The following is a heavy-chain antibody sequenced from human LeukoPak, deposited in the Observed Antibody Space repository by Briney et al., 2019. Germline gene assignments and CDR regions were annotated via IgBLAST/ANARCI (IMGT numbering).Heavy chain of an antibody. CDR2: INHSGST. V-gene: IGHV4-34*01. J-gene: IGHJ5*02. Sequence: SETLSLTCAVYGGSFSGYYWSWIRQPPGKGLEWIGEINHSGSTNYNSSLKSRVTISVDTSKNQFSLKLGSVTAANTAVYYCARVRSRARITIFGVARNWFDPWGQGTLVTVSS. CDR1: GGSFSGYY. CDR3: ARVRSRARITIFGVARNWFDP. D-gene: IGHD3-3*01.